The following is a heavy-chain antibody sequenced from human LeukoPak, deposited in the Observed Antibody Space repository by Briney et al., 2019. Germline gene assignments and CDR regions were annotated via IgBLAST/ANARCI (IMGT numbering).Heavy chain of an antibody. Sequence: GGSLRLSCAASGFTFSSYSMNWVRQAPGKGLEWVSYISSSSSTIYYADSVKGRFTISRDNAKNSLYLQMNSLRAEDTAVYCCARVPGALDWLLYYYYYMDVWGKGTTVTVSS. CDR2: ISSSSSTI. J-gene: IGHJ6*03. CDR3: ARVPGALDWLLYYYYYMDV. CDR1: GFTFSSYS. D-gene: IGHD3-9*01. V-gene: IGHV3-48*01.